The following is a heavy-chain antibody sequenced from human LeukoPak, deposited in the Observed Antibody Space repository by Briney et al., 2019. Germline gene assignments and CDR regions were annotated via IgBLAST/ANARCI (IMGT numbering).Heavy chain of an antibody. J-gene: IGHJ4*02. CDR1: GGSFSGYY. CDR3: ARHGRPRRYYYDSRGFDY. V-gene: IGHV4-34*01. D-gene: IGHD3-22*01. Sequence: PSETLSLTCAVYGGSFSGYYWSWIRQPPGKGLEWIGEINHSGSTNYNPPLKSRVTISVDTSKNQFSLKLSSVTAADTAVYYCARHGRPRRYYYDSRGFDYWGQGTLVTVSS. CDR2: INHSGST.